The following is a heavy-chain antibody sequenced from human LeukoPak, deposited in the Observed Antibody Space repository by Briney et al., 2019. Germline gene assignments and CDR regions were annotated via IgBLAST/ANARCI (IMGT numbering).Heavy chain of an antibody. CDR1: GFTFSSYW. V-gene: IGHV3-7*01. CDR2: IKQDGSEK. CDR3: AREGEAYDFWSGYSDY. J-gene: IGHJ4*02. D-gene: IGHD3-3*01. Sequence: PGGSLRLSCAASGFTFSSYWMSWVRQAPGKGREWVANIKQDGSEKYYVDSVKGRFTISRDNAKNSLYLQMNSLRAEDTAVYYCAREGEAYDFWSGYSDYWGQGTLVTVSS.